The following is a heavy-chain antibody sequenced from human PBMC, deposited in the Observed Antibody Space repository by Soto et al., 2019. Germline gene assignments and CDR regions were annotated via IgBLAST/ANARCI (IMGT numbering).Heavy chain of an antibody. CDR3: ARDPQMWYLDY. Sequence: QVQLQESGPGLVKPSQTLSLTCTVSGGSISSGGYYWSWIRQLPGKGLEWIGYIYYSGSTHYNPSLKSRVTISIDTSKNQLYLKVSSVTAADMAVYYCARDPQMWYLDYWGQGTLGTVSS. D-gene: IGHD2-21*01. V-gene: IGHV4-31*03. CDR2: IYYSGST. CDR1: GGSISSGGYY. J-gene: IGHJ4*02.